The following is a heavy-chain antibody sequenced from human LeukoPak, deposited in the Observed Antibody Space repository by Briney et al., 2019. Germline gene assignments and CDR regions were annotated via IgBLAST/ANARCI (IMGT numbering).Heavy chain of an antibody. Sequence: GRSLRLSCAASGFTFSSYAMHWVRQAPGKGLEWVAVISYDGSNKYYADSVKGRFTISRDNSKNTLYLQMNSLRAEDTAVYYCAREDEIDAFDIWGQGTIVTVSS. J-gene: IGHJ3*02. V-gene: IGHV3-30-3*01. CDR3: AREDEIDAFDI. CDR2: ISYDGSNK. CDR1: GFTFSSYA.